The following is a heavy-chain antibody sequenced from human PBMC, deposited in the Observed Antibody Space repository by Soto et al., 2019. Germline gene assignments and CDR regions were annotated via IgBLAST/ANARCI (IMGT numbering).Heavy chain of an antibody. CDR2: IFWDDDK. Sequence: GPTLVNPTQTLTLTCTFSGFSLSTSGEGVGWIRQPPGKALEWLALIFWDDDKRYNSSLRSRLTITKATSKNQVVLTLTNMDPVDTATYYCAHRRDATVRVPAAISAWFDPWGQGTQVTVS. V-gene: IGHV2-5*02. CDR3: AHRRDATVRVPAAISAWFDP. J-gene: IGHJ5*02. D-gene: IGHD2-2*01. CDR1: GFSLSTSGEG.